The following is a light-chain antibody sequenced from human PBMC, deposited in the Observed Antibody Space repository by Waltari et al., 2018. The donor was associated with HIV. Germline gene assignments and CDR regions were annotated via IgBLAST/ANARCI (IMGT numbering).Light chain of an antibody. V-gene: IGLV2-8*01. CDR3: SSYAGGNNLV. J-gene: IGLJ2*01. CDR1: RSDVRGDNF. CDR2: EVT. Sequence: QSALTQPPSASRAPGQSVTIPCTGSRSDVRGDNFVSWYQQHPGKAPKLMIFEVTKRPSGVPARFSGSKTGNTASLTVSGLQADDEGDYYCSSYAGGNNLVFGGGTKLTVL.